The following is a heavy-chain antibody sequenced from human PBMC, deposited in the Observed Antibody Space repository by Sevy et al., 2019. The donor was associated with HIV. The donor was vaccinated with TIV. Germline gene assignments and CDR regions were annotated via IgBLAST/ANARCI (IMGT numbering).Heavy chain of an antibody. CDR1: GFTFSSYG. V-gene: IGHV3-30*02. Sequence: GESLKISCAASGFTFSSYGMHWVRQAPGKGLEWVAFIWYDGSDKYYADSVKGRFAISRDNSKNTLYLQMNTLRIEDTAVYYCVSDILTGSDYWGQGTLVTVSS. D-gene: IGHD3-9*01. CDR2: IWYDGSDK. J-gene: IGHJ4*02. CDR3: VSDILTGSDY.